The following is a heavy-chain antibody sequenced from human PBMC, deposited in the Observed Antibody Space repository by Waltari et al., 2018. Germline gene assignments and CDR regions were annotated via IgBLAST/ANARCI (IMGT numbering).Heavy chain of an antibody. V-gene: IGHV3-21*01. D-gene: IGHD3-3*01. CDR2: ISSSSSYI. CDR1: GFTSSSHS. Sequence: EVQLVESGGGLVKPGGSLRLSCAASGFTSSSHSMNWVRQAPGKGLEWVSSISSSSSYIYYADSVKGRFTISRDNAKNSLYLQMNSLRAEDTAVYYCARDLEYDFWSGYPDYWGQGTLVTVSS. J-gene: IGHJ4*02. CDR3: ARDLEYDFWSGYPDY.